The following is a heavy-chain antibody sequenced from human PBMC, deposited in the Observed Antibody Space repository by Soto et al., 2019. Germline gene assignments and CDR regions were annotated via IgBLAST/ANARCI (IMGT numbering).Heavy chain of an antibody. CDR2: INPDSGGT. V-gene: IGHV1-2*02. Sequence: QEQLVQSGAEVKQPGASLKVSCKASGYTFTDYYIHWVRQAPGQGLEWVGWINPDSGGTNLAQRFQGRVTMTSDTSINTAYMELRSLTSDDTAVYYCAIRSGQLAIISEFDGDGFFEVGGRGTLVTVSS. CDR3: AIRSGQLAIISEFDGDGFFEV. J-gene: IGHJ2*01. D-gene: IGHD2-2*01. CDR1: GYTFTDYY.